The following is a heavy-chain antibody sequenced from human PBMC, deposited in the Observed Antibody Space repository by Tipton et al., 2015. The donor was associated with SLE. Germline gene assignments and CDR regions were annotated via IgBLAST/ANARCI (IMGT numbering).Heavy chain of an antibody. V-gene: IGHV4-34*01. Sequence: TLSLTCAVYGGSFSGYYWSWIRQPPGKGLEWIGEINHSGNTNYNPSLKSRVTISVDTSKKQSSLKLSSVTAADTAVYYCARRYMDVWGKGTTVIVSS. CDR2: INHSGNT. CDR1: GGSFSGYY. CDR3: ARRYMDV. J-gene: IGHJ6*03.